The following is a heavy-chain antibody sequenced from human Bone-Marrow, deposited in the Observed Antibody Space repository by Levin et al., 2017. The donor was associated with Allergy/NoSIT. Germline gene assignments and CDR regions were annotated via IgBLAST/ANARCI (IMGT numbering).Heavy chain of an antibody. CDR3: ARGGYDSTGYKYYYGRDV. V-gene: IGHV1-2*02. Sequence: GESLKISCKASGYTFTGYYMHWVRQAPGQGLEWMGWINPNSGGTNYAQKYQGRVTMTRDTSISTAYMELSRLRSDDTAVYYCARGGYDSTGYKYYYGRDVWGQGTTVTVSS. D-gene: IGHD3-22*01. J-gene: IGHJ6*02. CDR2: INPNSGGT. CDR1: GYTFTGYY.